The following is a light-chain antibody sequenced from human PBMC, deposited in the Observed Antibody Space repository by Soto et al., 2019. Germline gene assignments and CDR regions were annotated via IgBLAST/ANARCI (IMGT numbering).Light chain of an antibody. Sequence: QSVLTQPPSASGTPGQRVIISCSGSSSNIGSNTVNWYQQLPGTAPKLLIYSNDQRPSGVPDRFSASKSGTAASLAISGLQSEVEADYYCAAWDDSLNGPVFGGGTKLTVL. CDR2: SND. CDR1: SSNIGSNT. CDR3: AAWDDSLNGPV. V-gene: IGLV1-44*01. J-gene: IGLJ3*02.